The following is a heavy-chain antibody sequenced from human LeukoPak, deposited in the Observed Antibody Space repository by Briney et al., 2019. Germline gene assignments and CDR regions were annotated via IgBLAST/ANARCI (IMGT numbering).Heavy chain of an antibody. V-gene: IGHV4-38-2*02. CDR1: GYSISSGYY. Sequence: SETLSLTCTVSGYSISSGYYWGWIRQPPGKGLEGIGSIYHSGSTYYNPSLKSRVTISVDTSKNQFSLKLSSVTAADTAVYYCARGGNSGSYYFDYWGQGTLVTVSS. CDR3: ARGGNSGSYYFDY. D-gene: IGHD1-26*01. CDR2: IYHSGST. J-gene: IGHJ4*02.